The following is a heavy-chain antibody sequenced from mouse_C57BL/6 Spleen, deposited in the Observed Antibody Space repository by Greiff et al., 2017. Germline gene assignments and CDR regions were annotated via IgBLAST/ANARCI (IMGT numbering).Heavy chain of an antibody. CDR3: ARSVDYYGSSPPDY. D-gene: IGHD1-1*01. V-gene: IGHV1-26*01. CDR2: INPNNGGT. Sequence: EVQLQQSGPELVKPGASVKISCKSSGYTFTDYYMNWVKQSHGKSLEWIGDINPNNGGTSYNQKFKGKATLTVAKSSSTAYMELRSLTSEDSAVYYCARSVDYYGSSPPDYWGQGTTLTVSS. J-gene: IGHJ2*01. CDR1: GYTFTDYY.